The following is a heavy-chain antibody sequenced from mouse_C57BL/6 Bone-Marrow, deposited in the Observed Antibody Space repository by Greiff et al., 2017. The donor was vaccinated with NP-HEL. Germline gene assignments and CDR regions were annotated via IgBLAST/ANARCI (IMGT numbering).Heavy chain of an antibody. CDR1: GYTFTSYW. J-gene: IGHJ2*01. Sequence: QVQLQQPGAELVKPGASVKLSCKASGYTFTSYWMHWVKQRPGQGLEWIGMIHPNSGSTNYNEKFKSKATLTVDKSSSTAYMQLSSLTSEDSAVYYWAPGGPNDGYYSPDYWGQGTTLTVSS. V-gene: IGHV1-64*01. CDR3: APGGPNDGYYSPDY. CDR2: IHPNSGST. D-gene: IGHD2-3*01.